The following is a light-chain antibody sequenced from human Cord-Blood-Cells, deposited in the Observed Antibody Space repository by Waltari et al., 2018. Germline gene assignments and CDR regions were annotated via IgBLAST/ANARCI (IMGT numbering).Light chain of an antibody. CDR2: DVS. Sequence: QSALTQPASVSGSPGPSITTSCTGTSRDVGGYNYVSWYHQHPGKAPKLMIYDVSNRPSGVSNRFSGSKSGNTASLTISGLQAEDEADYYCSSYTSSSTLVFGTGTKVTVL. CDR3: SSYTSSSTLV. J-gene: IGLJ1*01. CDR1: SRDVGGYNY. V-gene: IGLV2-14*03.